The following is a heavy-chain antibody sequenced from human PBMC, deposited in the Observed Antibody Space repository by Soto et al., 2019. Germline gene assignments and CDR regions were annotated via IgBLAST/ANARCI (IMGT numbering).Heavy chain of an antibody. V-gene: IGHV5-51*01. CDR1: GYNFGTYW. CDR2: TYPGDSNI. Sequence: GESLKISCKASGYNFGTYWIGLVRQISGKGLEWMGITYPGDSNIRYSPSFQGQVTISADMSISTASLQWSSLKASDTAMYYCARRGGFGVLYGMDVWGQGTTVTVSS. CDR3: ARRGGFGVLYGMDV. D-gene: IGHD3-10*01. J-gene: IGHJ6*02.